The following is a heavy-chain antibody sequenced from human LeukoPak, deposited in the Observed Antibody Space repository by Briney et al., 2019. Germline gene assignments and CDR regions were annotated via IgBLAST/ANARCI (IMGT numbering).Heavy chain of an antibody. V-gene: IGHV1-24*01. D-gene: IGHD3-3*01. CDR3: VTRSGYYSDY. CDR2: FDPEDGET. J-gene: IGHJ4*02. CDR1: GYTLTELS. Sequence: EASVKVSCKVSGYTLTELSMHWVRQAPGKGLEWMGGFDPEDGETIYAQKFQGRVTMTEDTSTDTADMELSSLRSEDTALYYCVTRSGYYSDYWGQGTLVTVSS.